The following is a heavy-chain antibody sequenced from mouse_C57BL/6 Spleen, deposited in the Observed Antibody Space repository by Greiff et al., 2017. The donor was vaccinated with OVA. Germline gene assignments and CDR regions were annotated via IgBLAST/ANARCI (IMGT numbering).Heavy chain of an antibody. CDR3: VRGGVLGDY. J-gene: IGHJ2*01. V-gene: IGHV10-1*01. CDR1: GFSFNTYA. CDR2: IRSKSNNYAT. Sequence: DVHLVESGGGLVQPKGSLKLSCAASGFSFNTYAMNWVRQAPGKGLEWVARIRSKSNNYATYYADSVKDRFTISRDDSESMLYLQMNNLKTEDTAMYYCVRGGVLGDYWGQGTTLTVSS.